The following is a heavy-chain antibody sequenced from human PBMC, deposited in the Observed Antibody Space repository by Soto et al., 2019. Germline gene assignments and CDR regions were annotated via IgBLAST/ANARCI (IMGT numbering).Heavy chain of an antibody. CDR1: GTSIGRYY. D-gene: IGHD2-21*02. Sequence: SETLSLTCTVRGTSIGRYYWRWIRQPPGKGLEWIGYMYNTGRTVYNPSFKSRVTISLDTSKNQFSLQLDSVTAADTAVYYCARDLWGYCGTDCYPLDVWGQGTTVTVS. V-gene: IGHV4-59*01. CDR2: MYNTGRT. J-gene: IGHJ6*02. CDR3: ARDLWGYCGTDCYPLDV.